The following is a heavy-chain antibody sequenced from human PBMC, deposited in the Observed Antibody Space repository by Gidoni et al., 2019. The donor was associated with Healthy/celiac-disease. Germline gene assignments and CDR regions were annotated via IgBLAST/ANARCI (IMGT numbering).Heavy chain of an antibody. CDR3: ARDRGGYCSGGSCYPEY. V-gene: IGHV1-69*04. CDR2: IIPILGIA. Sequence: QVQLVHSGAEVKKPGSSVKVSCKASGGTFSSYTISWVRQAAGQGLEWMGRIIPILGIANYAQKFQGRVTITADKSTSTAYMELSILRSEDTAVYYCARDRGGYCSGGSCYPEYWGQGTLVTVSS. J-gene: IGHJ4*02. CDR1: GGTFSSYT. D-gene: IGHD2-15*01.